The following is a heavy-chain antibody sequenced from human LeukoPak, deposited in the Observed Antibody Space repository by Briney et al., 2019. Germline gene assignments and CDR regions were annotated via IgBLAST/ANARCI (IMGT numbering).Heavy chain of an antibody. CDR2: IVVGSGNT. CDR3: AATYSSGWYPLQH. CDR1: GFTFTSSA. V-gene: IGHV1-58*02. D-gene: IGHD6-19*01. Sequence: GASVKVSCKAPGFTFTSSAMQWVRQARGQRLEWIGWIVVGSGNTNYAQKFQERVTITRDMSTSTAYMELSSLRSEDTAVYYCAATYSSGWYPLQHWGQGTLVTVSS. J-gene: IGHJ1*01.